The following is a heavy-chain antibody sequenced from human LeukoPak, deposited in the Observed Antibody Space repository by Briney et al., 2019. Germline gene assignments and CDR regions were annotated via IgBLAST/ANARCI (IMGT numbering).Heavy chain of an antibody. J-gene: IGHJ4*02. CDR2: TYYTSKSFN. CDR3: ARDVNGDLYYDY. CDR1: GDIVSSNNAA. V-gene: IGHV6-1*01. Sequence: SQTLSLTCAISGDIVSSNNAAWNWIRQSPSRGLEWQGRTYYTSKSFNDYAVSVTSRITINPYTSKNQFSLQLNSVTPEDTAVYYCARDVNGDLYYDYWGQGTLVTVSS. D-gene: IGHD4-17*01.